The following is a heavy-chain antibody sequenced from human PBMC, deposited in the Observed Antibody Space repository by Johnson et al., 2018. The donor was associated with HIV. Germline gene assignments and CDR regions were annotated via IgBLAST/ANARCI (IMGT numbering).Heavy chain of an antibody. CDR2: ISSSGSTI. J-gene: IGHJ3*02. Sequence: QVQLVESGGGVVRPGGSLRLSCAASGFTFSDYYMSWIRQAPGKGLEWVSYISSSGSTIYYADSVKGRFTISRDNAEKSLYLQMNSLRPEDTAMYYCAAYYDFWSGSYTSGFDIWGQGTMVTVSS. V-gene: IGHV3-11*04. CDR3: AAYYDFWSGSYTSGFDI. D-gene: IGHD3-3*01. CDR1: GFTFSDYY.